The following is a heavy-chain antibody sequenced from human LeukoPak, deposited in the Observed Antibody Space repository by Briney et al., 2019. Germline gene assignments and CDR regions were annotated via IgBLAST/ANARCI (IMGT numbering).Heavy chain of an antibody. Sequence: GGSLRLSCAASGFTFSSYAMHWVRQAPGKGLEWVAVISYDGSNKYYADSVEGRFTISRDNSKNTLYLQMNSLRAEDTAVYYCARDVRGVAFDYWGQGTLVTVSS. CDR2: ISYDGSNK. V-gene: IGHV3-30-3*01. CDR1: GFTFSSYA. D-gene: IGHD3-10*02. CDR3: ARDVRGVAFDY. J-gene: IGHJ4*02.